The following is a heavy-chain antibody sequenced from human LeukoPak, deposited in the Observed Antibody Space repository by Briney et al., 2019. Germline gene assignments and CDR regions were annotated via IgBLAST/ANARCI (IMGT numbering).Heavy chain of an antibody. CDR3: ARDRGVYCTNGVCYGPYYYYYGMDV. CDR1: GFTFSSYS. D-gene: IGHD2-8*01. Sequence: GGSLRLSCAASGFTFSSYSMNWVRQAPGKGLEWVSSISSSSSYIYYADSVKGRFTIYRDNAKNSLYLQMNSLRAEDTAVYYCARDRGVYCTNGVCYGPYYYYYGMDVWGQGTTVTVSS. CDR2: ISSSSSYI. V-gene: IGHV3-21*01. J-gene: IGHJ6*02.